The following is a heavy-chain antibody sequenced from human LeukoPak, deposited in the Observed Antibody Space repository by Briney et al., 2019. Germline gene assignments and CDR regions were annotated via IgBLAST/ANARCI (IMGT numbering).Heavy chain of an antibody. CDR2: INHSGST. CDR3: ASTVFEGYYDFWSGYYLVDDY. D-gene: IGHD3-3*01. J-gene: IGHJ4*02. CDR1: GRSFRGYY. V-gene: IGHV4-34*01. Sequence: PWDTLSLTCAVYGRSFRGYYWSWIRQPPGKGLDWIGEINHSGSTKYNPSLTSRVTISVDTSKNQFFLKLSSVTAADTAVYYCASTVFEGYYDFWSGYYLVDDYWGQGTLVTVSS.